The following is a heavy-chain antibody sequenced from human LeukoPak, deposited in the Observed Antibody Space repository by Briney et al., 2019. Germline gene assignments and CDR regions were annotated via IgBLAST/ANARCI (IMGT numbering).Heavy chain of an antibody. V-gene: IGHV4-59*01. CDR1: GGSFSGYY. CDR3: ARALYSYGSFGYFDY. CDR2: IYYSGST. D-gene: IGHD5-18*01. Sequence: SETLSLTCAVYGGSFSGYYWSWIRQPPGKGLEWIGYIYYSGSTNYNPSLKSRVTISVDTSKNQFSLKLSSVTAADTAVYYCARALYSYGSFGYFDYWGQGTLVTVSS. J-gene: IGHJ4*02.